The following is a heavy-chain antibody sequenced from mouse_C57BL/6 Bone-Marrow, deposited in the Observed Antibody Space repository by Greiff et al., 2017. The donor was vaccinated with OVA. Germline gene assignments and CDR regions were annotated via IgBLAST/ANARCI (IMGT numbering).Heavy chain of an antibody. CDR3: GNYIYWYFDV. Sequence: EVQVVESGGGLVQPGESLKLSCESNEYEFPSHDMSWVRKTPEKRLELVAAINSDGGSTYYPDTMERRFIISRDNTKKTLYLQMSSLRSEDTALYLDGNYIYWYFDVWGTGTTVTVSS. D-gene: IGHD2-1*01. J-gene: IGHJ1*03. V-gene: IGHV5-2*01. CDR1: EYEFPSHD. CDR2: INSDGGST.